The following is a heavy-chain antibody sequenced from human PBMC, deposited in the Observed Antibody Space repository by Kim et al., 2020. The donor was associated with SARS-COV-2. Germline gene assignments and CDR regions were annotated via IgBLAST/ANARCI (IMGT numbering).Heavy chain of an antibody. D-gene: IGHD3-16*01. J-gene: IGHJ6*02. CDR3: ARVRVGGVHGMDV. V-gene: IGHV3-74*01. Sequence: GGSLRPSCATSGFTFSVYWMHWVRQAPGKGLVWVSRVRPDGSGANYADSVKGRFTISRDNAKNTVYLQMNSLRDEDTAVYYCARVRVGGVHGMDVWGQGTTVTVSS. CDR2: VRPDGSGA. CDR1: GFTFSVYW.